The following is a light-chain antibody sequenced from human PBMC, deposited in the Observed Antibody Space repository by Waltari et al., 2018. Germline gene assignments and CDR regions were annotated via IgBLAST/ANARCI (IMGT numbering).Light chain of an antibody. Sequence: EIVLTQSPGTLSLSPGERATLSCRASQSVGKYLAWYQQKPGQAPRLLIYATYRRATGTPDRFSGSGSGTDFSLTISRLEPEDFAVYYCQKYESLPATFGQGTTVEIK. V-gene: IGKV3-20*01. J-gene: IGKJ1*01. CDR3: QKYESLPAT. CDR1: QSVGKY. CDR2: ATY.